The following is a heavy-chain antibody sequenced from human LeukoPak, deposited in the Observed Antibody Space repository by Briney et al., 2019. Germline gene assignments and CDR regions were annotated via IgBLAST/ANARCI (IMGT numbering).Heavy chain of an antibody. CDR2: ISHEGSRQ. V-gene: IGHV3-30*18. D-gene: IGHD6-19*01. Sequence: GGSLSLACAAAGFTFSNYGMHWVRQAPGKGLEWVALISHEGSRQNYADSVRGLFSISRDNSKNTLFLQMNSLRGEDTAVYYCAKHLEGAAVVAVAPTWDYWGQGALVTVSS. CDR1: GFTFSNYG. J-gene: IGHJ4*02. CDR3: AKHLEGAAVVAVAPTWDY.